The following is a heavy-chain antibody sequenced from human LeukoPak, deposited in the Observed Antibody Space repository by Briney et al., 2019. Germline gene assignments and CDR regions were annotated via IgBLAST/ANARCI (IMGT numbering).Heavy chain of an antibody. V-gene: IGHV4-34*01. CDR2: INYSRSS. Sequence: SETLSLTYAVYGGSLRDFYWGWIRQSPGKGLEWIGEINYSRSSNYNPSLNSRLTISIDASNNQFSLKLSSVTAADTAVYYCARLARWFGQFYMDVWGEGTTVTISS. J-gene: IGHJ6*03. D-gene: IGHD3-10*01. CDR1: GGSLRDFY. CDR3: ARLARWFGQFYMDV.